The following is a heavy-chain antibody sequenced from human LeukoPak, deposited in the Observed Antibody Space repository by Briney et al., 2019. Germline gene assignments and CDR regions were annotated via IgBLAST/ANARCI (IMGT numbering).Heavy chain of an antibody. CDR2: IRYDGSNK. CDR3: AKDRGSMWWQGNSRFDP. D-gene: IGHD2-21*01. J-gene: IGHJ5*02. Sequence: GGSLRLSCAASGFTFSSYGMHWVRQAPGKGLEWVAFIRYDGSNKYYADSVKARFTISRDNSKNTLYLQMNSLRAEDTAVYYCAKDRGSMWWQGNSRFDPWGQGTLVTVSS. CDR1: GFTFSSYG. V-gene: IGHV3-30*02.